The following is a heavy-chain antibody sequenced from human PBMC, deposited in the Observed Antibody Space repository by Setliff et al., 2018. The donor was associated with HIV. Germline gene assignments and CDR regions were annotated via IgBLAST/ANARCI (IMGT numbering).Heavy chain of an antibody. CDR3: VMDSYSFYDGTYSYFPLDS. CDR1: GFNYNNFA. J-gene: IGHJ4*02. Sequence: GESLTISCEVSGFNYNNFAMNWVRQAPGKGLEWVSSSGNTGTSSYYADSVKGRFTISRDTSKHSLFLEMTSLRGEDTAIYYCVMDSYSFYDGTYSYFPLDSWGQGTQVTVSS. CDR2: SGNTGTSS. D-gene: IGHD3-22*01. V-gene: IGHV3-23*01.